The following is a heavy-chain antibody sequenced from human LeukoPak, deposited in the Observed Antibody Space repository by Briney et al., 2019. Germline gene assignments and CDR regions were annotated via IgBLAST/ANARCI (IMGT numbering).Heavy chain of an antibody. V-gene: IGHV4-39*01. CDR1: GDSFSSSSFY. J-gene: IGHJ4*02. Sequence: PSETLSLTCTVSGDSFSSSSFYWGWVRQSPGKGLEWIGTVYYDGRTSYNPSLGSRVTMSRDTSKNQFSLSLSSMTAADSAIYYCARLNWLFYFDYWGQGTLVTVSS. D-gene: IGHD1-1*01. CDR3: ARLNWLFYFDY. CDR2: VYYDGRT.